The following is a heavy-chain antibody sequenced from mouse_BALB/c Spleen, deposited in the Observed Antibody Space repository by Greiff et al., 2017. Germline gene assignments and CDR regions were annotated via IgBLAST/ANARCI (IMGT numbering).Heavy chain of an antibody. CDR2: ISSGSSTI. D-gene: IGHD1-2*01. V-gene: IGHV5-17*02. Sequence: VQLVESGGGLVQPGGSRKLSCAASGFTFSSFGMHWVRQAPEKGLEWVAYISSGSSTIYYADTVKGRFTISRDNPKNTLFLQMTSLRSEDTAMYYCARGLRLPSFDYWGQGTTLTVSS. J-gene: IGHJ2*01. CDR3: ARGLRLPSFDY. CDR1: GFTFSSFG.